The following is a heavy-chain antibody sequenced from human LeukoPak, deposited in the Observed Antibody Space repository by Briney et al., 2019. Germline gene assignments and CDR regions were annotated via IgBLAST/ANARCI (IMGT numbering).Heavy chain of an antibody. CDR3: AKAGGYCGGDCEVPKVGDAFDI. D-gene: IGHD2-21*02. CDR1: GFTFSSYG. CDR2: ISYDGSNK. V-gene: IGHV3-30*18. J-gene: IGHJ3*02. Sequence: GGSLRLSCAASGFTFSSYGMHWVRQAPGKGLEWVAVISYDGSNKYYADSVKGRFTISRDNSKNTLYLQMNSLRAEDTAVYYCAKAGGYCGGDCEVPKVGDAFDIWGQGTMVTVSS.